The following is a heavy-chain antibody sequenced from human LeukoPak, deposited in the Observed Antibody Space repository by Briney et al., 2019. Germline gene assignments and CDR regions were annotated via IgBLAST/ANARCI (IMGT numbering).Heavy chain of an antibody. D-gene: IGHD4-17*01. CDR3: ARLTDYAVDY. CDR1: GYSISSGYY. Sequence: SETLSLTCTVSGYSISSGYYWGWIRQPPGKGLEWIGSIYHSGSTYYNPSLKSRVTISVDTSKNQFSLKLSSVTAADTAVYYCARLTDYAVDYWGQGTLVTVSS. J-gene: IGHJ4*02. V-gene: IGHV4-38-2*02. CDR2: IYHSGST.